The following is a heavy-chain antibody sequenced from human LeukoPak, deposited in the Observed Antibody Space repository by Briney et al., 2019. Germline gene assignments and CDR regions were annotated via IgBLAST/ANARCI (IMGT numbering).Heavy chain of an antibody. J-gene: IGHJ4*02. CDR3: ARADYGGNTCFDY. Sequence: PGGSLRLPCAASGFTFSSYSMNWVRQAPGKGLEWVSSISSSSSYIYYADSVKGRFTISRDNAKNSLYLQMNSLRAEGTAVYYCARADYGGNTCFDYWGQGTLVTVSS. CDR2: ISSSSSYI. V-gene: IGHV3-21*01. D-gene: IGHD4-23*01. CDR1: GFTFSSYS.